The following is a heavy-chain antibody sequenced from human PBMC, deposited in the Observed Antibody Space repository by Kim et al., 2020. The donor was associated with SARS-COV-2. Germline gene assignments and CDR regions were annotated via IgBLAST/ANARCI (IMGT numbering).Heavy chain of an antibody. CDR1: GFTFDDYA. V-gene: IGHV3-9*01. CDR3: AKAVAGTGSYYYGMDV. CDR2: ISWNSGSI. Sequence: GGSLRLSCAASGFTFDDYAMHWVRQAPGKGLEWVSGISWNSGSIGYADSVKGRFTISRDNAKNSLYLQMNSLRAEDTALYYCAKAVAGTGSYYYGMDVWGQGTTVTVSS. J-gene: IGHJ6*02. D-gene: IGHD6-19*01.